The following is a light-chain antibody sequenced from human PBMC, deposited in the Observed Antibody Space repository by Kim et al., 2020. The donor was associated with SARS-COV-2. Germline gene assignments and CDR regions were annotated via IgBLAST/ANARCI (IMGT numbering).Light chain of an antibody. CDR2: DVS. Sequence: QSALTQPASVSGSPGQSITISCTGTSSDVGGYNYVSWYQQHPGKAPKLMIYDVSKRPSGVSNRFSGSKSGNTASLTISGLQAEDEADYYCSSYTGSSPLYVFGTGTKVTVL. CDR3: SSYTGSSPLYV. CDR1: SSDVGGYNY. V-gene: IGLV2-14*01. J-gene: IGLJ1*01.